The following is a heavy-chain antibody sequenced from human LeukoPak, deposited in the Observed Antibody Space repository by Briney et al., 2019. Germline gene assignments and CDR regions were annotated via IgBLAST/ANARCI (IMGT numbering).Heavy chain of an antibody. J-gene: IGHJ2*01. CDR2: IYYSGST. CDR1: AGSISNYY. V-gene: IGHV4-59*01. D-gene: IGHD2-15*01. CDR3: ARRTDSCSWYFDL. Sequence: PSETLSLTCTVSAGSISNYYWSRIRQPPGMGLEWIVNIYYSGSTNYHPSLKSLVTISVETSKKQFSLKLSSVTAADTAVYYCARRTDSCSWYFDLWGRGTMVTVSS.